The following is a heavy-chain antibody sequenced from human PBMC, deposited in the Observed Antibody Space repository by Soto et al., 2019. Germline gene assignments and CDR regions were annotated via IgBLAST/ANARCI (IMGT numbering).Heavy chain of an antibody. J-gene: IGHJ4*02. V-gene: IGHV3-48*04. Sequence: GGSLRLSCAASGFNFRSYSMNWVRQAPGKGLEYVSSITSGGGNTYYEGSVKGRFTISRDNAKNTLYLQMTSLRAEDTAVYYCARVSREVVPAAIDYWGQGTLVTVSS. CDR2: ITSGGGNT. D-gene: IGHD2-2*01. CDR3: ARVSREVVPAAIDY. CDR1: GFNFRSYS.